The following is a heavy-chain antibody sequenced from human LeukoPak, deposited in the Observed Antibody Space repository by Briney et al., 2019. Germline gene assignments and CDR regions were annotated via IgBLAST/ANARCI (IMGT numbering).Heavy chain of an antibody. CDR1: GFTFRIYW. Sequence: GSLRLSCAASGFTFRIYWMNWVRQAPGKGLEWVANINRDGSEKYYVDSVKGRFTISRDNAKNSLFLQMNSLRAEDTAVYYCARDAVTDDYWGQGALVTVSS. CDR3: ARDAVTDDY. V-gene: IGHV3-7*01. J-gene: IGHJ4*02. CDR2: INRDGSEK. D-gene: IGHD4-11*01.